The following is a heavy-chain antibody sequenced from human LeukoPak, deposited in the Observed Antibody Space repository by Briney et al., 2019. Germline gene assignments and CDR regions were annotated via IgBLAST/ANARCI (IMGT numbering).Heavy chain of an antibody. V-gene: IGHV4-59*08. D-gene: IGHD6-13*01. Sequence: SETLSLTCTVSGGSISSYYWSWIRQPPGKGLEWIGYIYYSGSTNYNPSLKSRVTISVDTSKNQFSLKLSFVTAADTAVYYCARRSAAAAWFDPWGQGTLATVSS. CDR1: GGSISSYY. CDR3: ARRSAAAAWFDP. J-gene: IGHJ5*02. CDR2: IYYSGST.